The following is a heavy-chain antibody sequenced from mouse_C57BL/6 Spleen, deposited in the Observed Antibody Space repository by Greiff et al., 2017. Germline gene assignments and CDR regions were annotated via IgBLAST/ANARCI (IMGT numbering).Heavy chain of an antibody. CDR2: IDPSDSYT. Sequence: VQLQQPGAELVKPGASVKLSCKASGYTFTSYWMQWVKQRPGQGLEWIGEIDPSDSYTNYNQKFKGKATLTVDTSSSTAYMQRSSLTSEDSAVYYCARWYYGSSSWFAYWGQGTLVTVSA. CDR1: GYTFTSYW. CDR3: ARWYYGSSSWFAY. V-gene: IGHV1-50*01. J-gene: IGHJ3*01. D-gene: IGHD1-1*01.